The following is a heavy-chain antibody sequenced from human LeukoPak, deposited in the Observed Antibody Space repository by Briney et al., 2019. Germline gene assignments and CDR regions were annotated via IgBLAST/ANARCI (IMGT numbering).Heavy chain of an antibody. D-gene: IGHD3-10*01. CDR1: GYTFTVYY. J-gene: IGHJ4*02. CDR3: ARDTYALWFGESTKPIDY. V-gene: IGHV1-2*02. CDR2: INPNSGGT. Sequence: ASVKVSCKASGYTFTVYYMHWVRQAPGQGLEWMGWINPNSGGTNYAQKFQGRVTMTRDTSISTAYMELSRLRSDDTAVYYCARDTYALWFGESTKPIDYWGQGTLVTVSS.